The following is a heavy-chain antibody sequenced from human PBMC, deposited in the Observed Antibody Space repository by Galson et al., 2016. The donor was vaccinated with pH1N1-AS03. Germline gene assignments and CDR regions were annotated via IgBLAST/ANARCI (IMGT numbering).Heavy chain of an antibody. V-gene: IGHV4-34*01. CDR1: GGSLTDYQ. CDR2: ISHSGIT. CDR3: ARGNPFLGSSWYEDS. D-gene: IGHD6-13*01. Sequence: SETLSLTCTVSGGSLTDYQWSWIRQSPGKGLEWIGEISHSGITDYNPSLKSRVSISVDTSKDQFSLKLSSMTAADAAVYYCARGNPFLGSSWYEDSWGQGTLVIVSS. J-gene: IGHJ4*02.